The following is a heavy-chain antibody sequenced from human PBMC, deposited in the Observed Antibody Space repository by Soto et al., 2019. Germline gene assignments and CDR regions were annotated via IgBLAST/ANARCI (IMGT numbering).Heavy chain of an antibody. V-gene: IGHV4-59*08. D-gene: IGHD6-6*01. CDR2: IYYSGST. CDR1: GDSISSYY. CDR3: ARGAGAYLIPARGYYYMDV. J-gene: IGHJ6*03. Sequence: SETLSLTCTVSGDSISSYYWSWIRQPPGKGLEWIGYIYYSGSTNYNPSLKSRITMSVDMSKNQFSLKLSSVTAADTAVYYCARGAGAYLIPARGYYYMDVWGKGTTVTVSS.